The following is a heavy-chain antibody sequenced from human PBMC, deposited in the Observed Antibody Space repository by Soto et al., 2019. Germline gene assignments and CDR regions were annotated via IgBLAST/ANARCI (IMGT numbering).Heavy chain of an antibody. Sequence: ASETLSLTCTVSGGSISSYYWSWIRQPPGKGLEWIGYIYYSGSTNYNPSLKSRVTISVDTSKNQFSLKLSSVTAADTAVYYCASLSIAAAGPDFWGQGTLVTVSS. CDR2: IYYSGST. CDR3: ASLSIAAAGPDF. D-gene: IGHD6-13*01. CDR1: GGSISSYY. V-gene: IGHV4-59*08. J-gene: IGHJ4*02.